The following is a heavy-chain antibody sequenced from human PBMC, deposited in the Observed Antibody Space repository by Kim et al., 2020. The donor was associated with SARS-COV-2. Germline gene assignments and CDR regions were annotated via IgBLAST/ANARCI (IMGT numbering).Heavy chain of an antibody. Sequence: GGSLRLSCAASGFTFSSYTMHWVRQAPGKGLEWVAVISYDGSNKYYADSVKGRFTISRDNSKNTPYLQMNSLRAEDTAVYYCARELRGYYYELGYWGQGTLVTVSS. CDR2: ISYDGSNK. V-gene: IGHV3-30*04. J-gene: IGHJ4*02. CDR3: ARELRGYYYELGY. D-gene: IGHD3-22*01. CDR1: GFTFSSYT.